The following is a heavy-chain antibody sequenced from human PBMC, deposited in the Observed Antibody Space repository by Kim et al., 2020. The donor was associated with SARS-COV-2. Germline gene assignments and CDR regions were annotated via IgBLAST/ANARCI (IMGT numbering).Heavy chain of an antibody. CDR2: ISGSGGST. V-gene: IGHV3-23*01. CDR3: AKGRRQQLVLAALDY. CDR1: GFTFSSYA. Sequence: GGSLRLSCAASGFTFSSYAMSWVRQAPGKGLEWVSAISGSGGSTYYADSVKGRFTISRDNSKNTLYLQMNSLRAEDTAVYYCAKGRRQQLVLAALDYWGQGTLVTVSS. J-gene: IGHJ4*02. D-gene: IGHD6-13*01.